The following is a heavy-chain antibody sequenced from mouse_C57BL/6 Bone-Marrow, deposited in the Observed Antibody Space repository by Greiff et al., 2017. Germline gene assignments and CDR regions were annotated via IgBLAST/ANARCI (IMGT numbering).Heavy chain of an antibody. Sequence: QVQLKESGAELARPGASVKMSCKASGYTFTSYTMHWVKQRPGQGLEWIGYINPSSGYTKYNQKFKDKATLTADKSSSTAYMQLCSLTSEDSAVCYCARSGANSPMDYWGQGTSVTVSS. CDR1: GYTFTSYT. V-gene: IGHV1-4*01. D-gene: IGHD3-1*01. CDR3: ARSGANSPMDY. J-gene: IGHJ4*01. CDR2: INPSSGYT.